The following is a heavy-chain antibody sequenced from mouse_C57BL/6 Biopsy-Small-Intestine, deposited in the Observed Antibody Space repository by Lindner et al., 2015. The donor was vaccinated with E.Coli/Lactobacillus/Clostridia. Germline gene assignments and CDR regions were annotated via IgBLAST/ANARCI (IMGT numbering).Heavy chain of an antibody. Sequence: VQLQESGPELVKPGASVKIPCKASGYTFTDYNMNWVKQSNGKSLEWIGVINPNYGTTSYNQKFKGKATLTVDQSSSTAYMQLDGLTSEDSAVYYCTRNGYYVMDYWGQGTSVTVSS. V-gene: IGHV1-39*01. CDR3: TRNGYYVMDY. J-gene: IGHJ4*01. CDR2: INPNYGTT. CDR1: GYTFTDYN.